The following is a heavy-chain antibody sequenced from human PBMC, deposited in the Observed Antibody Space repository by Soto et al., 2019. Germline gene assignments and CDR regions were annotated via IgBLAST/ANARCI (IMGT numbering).Heavy chain of an antibody. CDR3: AKGLGELLPVYYYYGMDV. J-gene: IGHJ6*02. V-gene: IGHV3-30*18. CDR2: ISYDGSNK. D-gene: IGHD3-10*01. CDR1: GFTFSSYG. Sequence: PEGSLRLSCAASGFTFSSYGMHWVRQAPGKGLEWVAVISYDGSNKYYADSVKGRFTISRDNSKNTLYLQMNSLRAEDTAVYYCAKGLGELLPVYYYYGMDVWGQGTTVTVSS.